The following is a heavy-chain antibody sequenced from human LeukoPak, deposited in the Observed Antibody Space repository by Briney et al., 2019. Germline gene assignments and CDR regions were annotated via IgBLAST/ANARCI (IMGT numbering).Heavy chain of an antibody. CDR3: ARNAGGRFYGARQVGYCSGMDV. J-gene: IGHJ6*02. V-gene: IGHV1-69*02. D-gene: IGHD4/OR15-4a*01. CDR1: GRAFSSYP. CDR2: IIPLLGIA. Sequence: SGKFCCTASGRAFSSYPISWVRRAPGQGMEWIGRIIPLLGIANYAQKFHGRVTITADKSTNTAYMELSSLRSEDTAVYYCARNAGGRFYGARQVGYCSGMDVWGQGTTVTVSS.